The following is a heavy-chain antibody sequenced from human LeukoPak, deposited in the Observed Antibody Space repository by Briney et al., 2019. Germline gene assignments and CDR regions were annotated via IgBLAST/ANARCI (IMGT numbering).Heavy chain of an antibody. CDR3: ARHYSSGYFDWFDP. J-gene: IGHJ5*02. V-gene: IGHV4-34*01. CDR1: GGSFSGYY. CDR2: INHSGST. D-gene: IGHD3-22*01. Sequence: SETLSLTCAVYGGSFSGYYWSWIRQPPGKGLEWIGEINHSGSTNYNPSFKSRVTISVDTSKNQFSLKLSSVTAADTAVYYCARHYSSGYFDWFDPWGQGTLVTVSS.